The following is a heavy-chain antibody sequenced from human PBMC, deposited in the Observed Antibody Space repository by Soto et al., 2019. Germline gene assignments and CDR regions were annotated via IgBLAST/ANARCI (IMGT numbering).Heavy chain of an antibody. CDR1: GVTFSSET. CDR3: ATELGANPASPFDA. D-gene: IGHD3-10*01. J-gene: IGHJ4*02. Sequence: QVQLVQSGAEVKKPGSSVKVSCQASGVTFSSETLGWVRQAPVQGLEWVGGIIPLFGTASYAQKFQGRVTITADESTSTVYMELRSLRSDDTAVYFCATELGANPASPFDAWGQGTLVTVSS. CDR2: IIPLFGTA. V-gene: IGHV1-69*01.